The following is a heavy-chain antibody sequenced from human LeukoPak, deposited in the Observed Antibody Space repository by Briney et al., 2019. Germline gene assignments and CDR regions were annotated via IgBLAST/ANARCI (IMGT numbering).Heavy chain of an antibody. CDR2: ISGSGGST. Sequence: PGGSLRHSCAASGFTFSSYWMSWVRQAPGKGLEWVSAISGSGGSTYYADSVKGRFTISRDNSKNTLYLQMNSLRAEDTAVYYCAKDGPQVSAMDVWGQGTTVTVSS. V-gene: IGHV3-23*01. J-gene: IGHJ6*02. CDR1: GFTFSSYW. D-gene: IGHD3-16*02. CDR3: AKDGPQVSAMDV.